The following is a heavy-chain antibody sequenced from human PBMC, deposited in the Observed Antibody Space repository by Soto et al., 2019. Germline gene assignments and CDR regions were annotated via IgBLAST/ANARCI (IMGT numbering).Heavy chain of an antibody. CDR2: ISAYNGNT. D-gene: IGHD3-22*01. V-gene: IGHV1-18*04. J-gene: IGHJ3*02. CDR3: ARVPEAMIGHAFDI. CDR1: GYTFTSYG. Sequence: ASVKVSCKASGYTFTSYGISWVRQAPGQGLEWMGWISAYNGNTNYAQKLQGRVTMTTDTSTSTAYMELRSLRSDDTAAYYCARVPEAMIGHAFDIWGPGTMVSVSS.